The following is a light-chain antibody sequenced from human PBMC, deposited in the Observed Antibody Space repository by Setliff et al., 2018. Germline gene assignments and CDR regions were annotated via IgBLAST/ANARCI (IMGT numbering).Light chain of an antibody. J-gene: IGLJ2*01. V-gene: IGLV2-14*03. Sequence: LTQPASVSGSPGQSITMSCSGTRSDIGGYKYVSWYQQHPGKAPKLIIYDVTNWPSEISNRFSGSKSGQTASLTISGLEAEDEADYYCASYSSSSHVVFGGGTKVTVL. CDR1: RSDIGGYKY. CDR2: DVT. CDR3: ASYSSSSHVV.